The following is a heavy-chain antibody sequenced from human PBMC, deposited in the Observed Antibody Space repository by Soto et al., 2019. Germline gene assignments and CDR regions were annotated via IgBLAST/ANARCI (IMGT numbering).Heavy chain of an antibody. CDR3: VRAPEQRPFDY. D-gene: IGHD6-25*01. Sequence: EVQLVESGGGLVQPGGSLRLSCAASGFRLSDNWIHWVRRAPGKGLVWVSRINSDGSSVTYADSVKGRFTLSRDNAKNTWFLQMDSLRVEDTAMYYCVRAPEQRPFDYWGQGTLVTVSS. CDR1: GFRLSDNW. CDR2: INSDGSSV. J-gene: IGHJ4*02. V-gene: IGHV3-74*03.